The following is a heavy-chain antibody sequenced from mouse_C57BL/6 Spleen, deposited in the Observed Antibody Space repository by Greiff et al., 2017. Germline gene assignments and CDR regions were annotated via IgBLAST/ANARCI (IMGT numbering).Heavy chain of an antibody. Sequence: QVQLQQPGTELVKPGASVKLSCKASGYTFTSYWMHWVKQRPGQGLEWIGNINPSNGGTNYNEKFKSKATLTVDKSSSTAYMQLSSLTSEDSAVXYCARSPYYYGSYYAMDYWGQGTSVTVSS. CDR3: ARSPYYYGSYYAMDY. CDR2: INPSNGGT. V-gene: IGHV1-53*01. J-gene: IGHJ4*01. D-gene: IGHD1-1*01. CDR1: GYTFTSYW.